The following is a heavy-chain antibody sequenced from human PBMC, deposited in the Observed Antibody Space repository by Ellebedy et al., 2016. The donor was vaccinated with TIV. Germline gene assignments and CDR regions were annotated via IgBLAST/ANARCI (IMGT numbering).Heavy chain of an antibody. CDR1: GAPSGHYF. V-gene: IGHV4-34*01. J-gene: IGHJ4*02. D-gene: IGHD6-19*01. CDR3: ARGLTAAWELAGA. Sequence: GSLRLSXAVSGAPSGHYFWSWIRQSPGKGLEWIGEVTHTGGTNFNPSLESRVTMSLDTSENQFSLKLNSVNVADTAVYYCARGLTAAWELAGAWGQGTLVTVSA. CDR2: VTHTGGT.